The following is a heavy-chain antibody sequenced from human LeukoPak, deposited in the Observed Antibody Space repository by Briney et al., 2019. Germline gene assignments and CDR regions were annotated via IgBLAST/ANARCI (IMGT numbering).Heavy chain of an antibody. Sequence: GSLRLSCAASGFTFSSYRMNWVRQAPGKGLEWVSYNSRSSTTIYYADSVKGRFTISRDNAKNSLYLEMNSLRDEDTAVYYCARRSEWLVGSVYYYGMDVWGQGTTVTVSS. D-gene: IGHD6-19*01. CDR1: GFTFSSYR. V-gene: IGHV3-48*02. CDR2: NSRSSTTI. J-gene: IGHJ6*02. CDR3: ARRSEWLVGSVYYYGMDV.